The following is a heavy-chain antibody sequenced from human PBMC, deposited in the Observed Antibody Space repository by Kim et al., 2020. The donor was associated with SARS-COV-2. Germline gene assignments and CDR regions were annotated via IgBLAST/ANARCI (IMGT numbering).Heavy chain of an antibody. Sequence: GGSLRLSCAASGFTFSSYAMSWVRQAPGKGLEWVSAISGSGGSTYYADSVKGRFTISRDNAKNTLYLQMNSLRAEDTAVYYCAKSVGHSGSYLDYWGQGTLATVSS. CDR2: ISGSGGST. D-gene: IGHD1-26*01. CDR1: GFTFSSYA. V-gene: IGHV3-23*01. CDR3: AKSVGHSGSYLDY. J-gene: IGHJ4*02.